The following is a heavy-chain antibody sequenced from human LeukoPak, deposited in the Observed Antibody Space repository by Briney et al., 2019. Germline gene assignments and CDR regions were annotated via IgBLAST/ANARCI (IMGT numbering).Heavy chain of an antibody. D-gene: IGHD5-18*01. V-gene: IGHV4-59*01. CDR2: IYYSGST. CDR1: GGSISSYY. J-gene: IGHJ6*02. CDR3: ARAGYSYGYDLAIFYYYGMDV. Sequence: NPSETLSLTCTVSGGSISSYYWSWIRQPPGKGLEWIGYIYYSGSTNYNPSLKSRVTISVDTSKNQFSLKLSSVTAADTAVYYCARAGYSYGYDLAIFYYYGMDVWGQGTTVTVPS.